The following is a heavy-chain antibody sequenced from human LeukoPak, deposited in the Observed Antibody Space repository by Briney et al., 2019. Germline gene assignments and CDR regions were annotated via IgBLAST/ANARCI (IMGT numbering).Heavy chain of an antibody. D-gene: IGHD3-22*01. CDR1: GGYISSYY. Sequence: PSETLSLTCTVSGGYISSYYWSWVRQPPGKGLEWIGYIYYSGSTNYNPSLKSRVTISVDTSKNQFSLKLSSVTAADTAVYYCARHRVDYYDSSGYFSALFDSWGQGTLVTVSS. CDR2: IYYSGST. CDR3: ARHRVDYYDSSGYFSALFDS. J-gene: IGHJ4*02. V-gene: IGHV4-59*01.